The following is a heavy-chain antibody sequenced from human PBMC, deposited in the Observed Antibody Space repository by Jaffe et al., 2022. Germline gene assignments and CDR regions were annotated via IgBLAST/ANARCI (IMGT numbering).Heavy chain of an antibody. Sequence: EVQVLESGGGLVQPGGSLRLSCAASGFTFSSYAMTWVRQAPGKGLEWVSTITGSGGTTYYADSVKGRFTISRDNSRNTLYVQMSSLRAEDTAIYYCAKGGTPGTHYFDYWGQGTLVTVSS. CDR1: GFTFSSYA. J-gene: IGHJ4*02. CDR3: AKGGTPGTHYFDY. V-gene: IGHV3-23*01. D-gene: IGHD1-1*01. CDR2: ITGSGGTT.